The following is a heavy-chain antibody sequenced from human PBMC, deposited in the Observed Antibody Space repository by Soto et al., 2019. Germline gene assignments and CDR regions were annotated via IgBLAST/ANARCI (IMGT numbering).Heavy chain of an antibody. CDR1: GYTFTSYG. CDR2: ISAYNGNT. J-gene: IGHJ4*02. Sequence: ASVKVSCKASGYTFTSYGISWVRQAPGQGLEWMGWISAYNGNTNYAQKLQGRVTMTTDTSTSTAYMELRSLRSDDTAVYYCARDERIYYDSSGYYYVPGGDYWGQGTLVTVSS. CDR3: ARDERIYYDSSGYYYVPGGDY. D-gene: IGHD3-22*01. V-gene: IGHV1-18*04.